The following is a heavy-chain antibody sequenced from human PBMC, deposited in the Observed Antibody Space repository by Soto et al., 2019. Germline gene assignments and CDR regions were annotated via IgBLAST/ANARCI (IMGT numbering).Heavy chain of an antibody. Sequence: EVQVLESGGGLVQPGGSLRLSCAGSGFTFINYAMNWVRQAPGKGLEWVSSISGGGDAAFFPDSVRGRFTISRDNSKNTVTRQMNSLGVDDTAVYYCARKMLGSTTGPNYWYFDLWGRGTLVTVSS. J-gene: IGHJ2*01. CDR2: ISGGGDAA. V-gene: IGHV3-23*01. D-gene: IGHD1-1*01. CDR1: GFTFINYA. CDR3: ARKMLGSTTGPNYWYFDL.